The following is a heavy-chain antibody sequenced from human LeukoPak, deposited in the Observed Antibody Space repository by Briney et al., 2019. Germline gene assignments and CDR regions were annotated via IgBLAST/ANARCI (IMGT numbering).Heavy chain of an antibody. D-gene: IGHD5-12*01. Sequence: GGSLRLSCVASGFSVRTFGMSWVRQAPGKGLEWISAISVDGETTYYADSVKGRFVISRDNSKNTLYLQLSSLTAEDTAVYCCAQGYSAGWYPYWGQGSLVSVSS. CDR2: ISVDGETT. CDR3: AQGYSAGWYPY. J-gene: IGHJ4*02. V-gene: IGHV3-23*01. CDR1: GFSVRTFG.